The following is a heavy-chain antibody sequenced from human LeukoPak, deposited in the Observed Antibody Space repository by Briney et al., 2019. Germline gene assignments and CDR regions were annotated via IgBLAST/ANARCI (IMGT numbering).Heavy chain of an antibody. D-gene: IGHD3-22*01. CDR3: ARKGPNYYDSSGYYSLIDY. V-gene: IGHV3-33*01. CDR2: IWYDGSNK. Sequence: GRSLRLSCAASGFTFSSYGMHWVREAPGKGLEWVAVIWYDGSNKYYADSVKGRFTISRDNSKNTLYLQMNSLRAEDTAVYYCARKGPNYYDSSGYYSLIDYWGQGTLVTVSS. CDR1: GFTFSSYG. J-gene: IGHJ4*02.